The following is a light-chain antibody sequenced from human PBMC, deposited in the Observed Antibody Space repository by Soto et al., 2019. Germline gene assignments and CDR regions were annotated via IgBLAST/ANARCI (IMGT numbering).Light chain of an antibody. V-gene: IGKV3-20*01. CDR1: QSVTSTY. J-gene: IGKJ5*01. CDR2: GAS. Sequence: TQSPGTLSLSPGERATLSCRASQSVTSTYLAWYQQKPGQAPRLLIYGASSRAIGIPDRFSGSVSGSDFILTINRLEPEDFAVYYCRQYGSSHTFGQGTRLEIK. CDR3: RQYGSSHT.